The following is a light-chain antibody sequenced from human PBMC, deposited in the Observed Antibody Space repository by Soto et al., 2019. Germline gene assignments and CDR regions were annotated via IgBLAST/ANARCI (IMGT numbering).Light chain of an antibody. V-gene: IGKV1-27*01. CDR3: QNCKSAVFT. Sequence: DIQMTQSPSSLSASVGDRVTITCRASQDINNYLAWYQQRPGIVPKLLIYGATTLQPGVPSRFSGSGSGTDFTLTISSLQAEDVATYYCQNCKSAVFTFGPGTKVDIK. J-gene: IGKJ3*01. CDR2: GAT. CDR1: QDINNY.